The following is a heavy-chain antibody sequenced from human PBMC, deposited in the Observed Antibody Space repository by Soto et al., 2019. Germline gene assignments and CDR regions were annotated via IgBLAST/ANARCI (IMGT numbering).Heavy chain of an antibody. CDR3: ARVSPFYGGRPVDY. CDR2: IYYSGST. CDR1: GGSFSGYY. J-gene: IGHJ4*02. Sequence: SETLSLTCAVYGGSFSGYYWSWIRQPPGKGLEWIGYIYYSGSTNYNPSLKSRVTISVDTSKNQFSLKLSSVTAADTAVYYCARVSPFYGGRPVDYWGQGTLVTVSS. D-gene: IGHD2-15*01. V-gene: IGHV4-59*01.